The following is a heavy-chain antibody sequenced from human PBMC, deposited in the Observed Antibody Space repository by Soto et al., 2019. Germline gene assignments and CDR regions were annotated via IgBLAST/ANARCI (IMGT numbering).Heavy chain of an antibody. D-gene: IGHD1-1*01. CDR2: ISAHNGNT. CDR1: GYAFTTYG. CDR3: ARGRYGDY. J-gene: IGHJ4*02. V-gene: IGHV1-18*01. Sequence: QVHLVQSGAEVKKPGASVKVSCKGSGYAFTTYGITWVRQAPGQGLEWMGWISAHNGNTNYAQKLQGRVTVTRDTSTSTAYMEPRRLRSDATAVYYCARGRYGDYWGQGALVTVSS.